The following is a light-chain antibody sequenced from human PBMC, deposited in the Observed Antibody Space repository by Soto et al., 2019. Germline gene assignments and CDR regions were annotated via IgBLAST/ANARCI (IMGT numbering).Light chain of an antibody. Sequence: DIQMTQSPSTLSASLGDRVTITCRASESIRTWLAWYQHKPGKAPKFLIYDASSLESGVPSRFSGSGSGTEFTLTISNLQPDDFATYFCQQYNNYPRTFGQGTKVAIK. J-gene: IGKJ1*01. CDR1: ESIRTW. CDR2: DAS. CDR3: QQYNNYPRT. V-gene: IGKV1-5*01.